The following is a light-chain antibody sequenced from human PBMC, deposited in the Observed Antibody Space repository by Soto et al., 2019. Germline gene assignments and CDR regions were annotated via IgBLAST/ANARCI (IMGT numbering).Light chain of an antibody. Sequence: DLHMTQSPSSLSVSVGDRVTITCRTSQNINAWLAWYQQRPGQAPKLLIYDASTVQSGVTSRFSGSGSGTEFTLTISSLQPDDSATYYCQHYSLYSPWTFGQGTKVEIK. V-gene: IGKV1-5*01. CDR3: QHYSLYSPWT. CDR2: DAS. J-gene: IGKJ1*01. CDR1: QNINAW.